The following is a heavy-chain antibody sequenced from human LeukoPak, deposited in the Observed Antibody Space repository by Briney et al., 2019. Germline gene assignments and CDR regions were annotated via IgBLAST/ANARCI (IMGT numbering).Heavy chain of an antibody. D-gene: IGHD2/OR15-2a*01. CDR2: VSDTGIT. Sequence: SETLSLTCSVSGGSMKNSFWCWIRQPPGKGLEWIGYVSDTGITNSNPSLKSRVTFSIDTSKDQSYLKLRSVTAADTALYFCARNRFQLSGAYWFDPWGRGTLVTVSS. CDR3: ARNRFQLSGAYWFDP. J-gene: IGHJ5*02. V-gene: IGHV4-59*01. CDR1: GGSMKNSF.